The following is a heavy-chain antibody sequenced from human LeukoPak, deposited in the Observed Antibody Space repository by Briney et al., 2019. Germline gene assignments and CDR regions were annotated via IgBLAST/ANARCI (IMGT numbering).Heavy chain of an antibody. D-gene: IGHD2-21*02. CDR2: IVPIFGTA. CDR1: GGTFSSYA. CDR3: ARRHCGGDRPFDY. Sequence: ASVKVSCKASGGTFSSYAISWVRQAPGQGLEWMGGIVPIFGTANYAQKFQGRVTITADESTSTAYMELSSLRSEDTAVYYCARRHCGGDRPFDYWGQGTLVTVSS. J-gene: IGHJ4*02. V-gene: IGHV1-69*13.